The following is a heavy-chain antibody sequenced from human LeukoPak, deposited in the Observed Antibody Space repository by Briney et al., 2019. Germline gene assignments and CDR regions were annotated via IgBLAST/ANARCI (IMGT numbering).Heavy chain of an antibody. J-gene: IGHJ4*02. CDR2: TYYKSKWYN. CDR3: ARDYYDSSGYSHYDY. D-gene: IGHD3-22*01. CDR1: GGSVSSSSAA. V-gene: IGHV6-1*01. Sequence: SQTLSLTCAISGGSVSSSSAAWNWIRQSPSRDLEWLGRTYYKSKWYNDYAVSVKSRITINPDTSKNQFSLQLNSVTPEDTAVYYCARDYYDSSGYSHYDYWGQGTLATVSS.